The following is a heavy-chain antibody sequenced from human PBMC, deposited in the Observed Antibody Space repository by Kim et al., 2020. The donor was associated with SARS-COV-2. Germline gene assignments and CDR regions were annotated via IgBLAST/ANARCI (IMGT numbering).Heavy chain of an antibody. J-gene: IGHJ4*02. V-gene: IGHV3-7*04. D-gene: IGHD3-9*01. CDR3: ARVGGYDILTGAFDY. Sequence: DSGKGRLTISRDNAKNSLYLQMNSLRAEDTAVYYCARVGGYDILTGAFDYWGQGTLVTVSS.